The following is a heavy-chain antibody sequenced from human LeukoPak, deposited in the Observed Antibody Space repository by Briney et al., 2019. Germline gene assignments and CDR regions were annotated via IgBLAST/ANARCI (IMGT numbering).Heavy chain of an antibody. Sequence: GGSLRLSCAASGFTFSSYEMNWVRQAPGKGLEWVTIIWYDGSSKSYADSVKGRFTISRDNSKNMLSLQMNSLRAEDTAVYYCARDSSSGYHFDYWGRGTLVTVSS. CDR1: GFTFSSYE. D-gene: IGHD6-19*01. CDR2: IWYDGSSK. CDR3: ARDSSSGYHFDY. J-gene: IGHJ4*02. V-gene: IGHV3-33*08.